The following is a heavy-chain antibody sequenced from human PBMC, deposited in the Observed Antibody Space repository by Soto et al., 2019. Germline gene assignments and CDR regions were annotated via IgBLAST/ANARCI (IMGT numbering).Heavy chain of an antibody. V-gene: IGHV3-30-3*01. J-gene: IGHJ6*02. D-gene: IGHD6-13*01. CDR1: GFTFSNYA. CDR2: ISYDGSNK. CDR3: ARERGPGYISMWPDFFYYYGMDV. Sequence: GGSLRLSCAASGFTFSNYAMHWVRQAPGKGLEWVAVISYDGSNKYYADSVKGRFPISRDNSKNTLYLQVSSLRPEDTAVYYCARERGPGYISMWPDFFYYYGMDVWGQGTTVTVSS.